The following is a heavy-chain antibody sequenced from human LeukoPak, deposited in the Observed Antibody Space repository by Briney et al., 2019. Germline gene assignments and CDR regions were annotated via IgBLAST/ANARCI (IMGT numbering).Heavy chain of an antibody. Sequence: GGSLRLSCAASGFTFSSYGMHWVRQAPGKGLEWVAVIWYDGSNKYYADSAKGRFTISRDNSKTTLYLQMNSLRAEDTAVYYCARDLGSDSSGWYQGAFDIWGQGTMVTVSS. D-gene: IGHD6-19*01. CDR3: ARDLGSDSSGWYQGAFDI. J-gene: IGHJ3*02. CDR2: IWYDGSNK. V-gene: IGHV3-33*01. CDR1: GFTFSSYG.